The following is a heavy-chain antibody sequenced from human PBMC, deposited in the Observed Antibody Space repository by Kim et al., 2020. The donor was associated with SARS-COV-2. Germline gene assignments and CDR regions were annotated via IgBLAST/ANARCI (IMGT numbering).Heavy chain of an antibody. CDR2: INHSGST. CDR3: ARVGRYSYGLIDY. Sequence: SETLSLTCAVYGGSFSGYYWSWIRQPPGKGLEWIGEINHSGSTNYNPSLKSRVTISVDTSKNQFSLKLISVTAADTAVYYCARVGRYSYGLIDYWGQGTLVTVSS. CDR1: GGSFSGYY. J-gene: IGHJ4*02. V-gene: IGHV4-34*01. D-gene: IGHD5-18*01.